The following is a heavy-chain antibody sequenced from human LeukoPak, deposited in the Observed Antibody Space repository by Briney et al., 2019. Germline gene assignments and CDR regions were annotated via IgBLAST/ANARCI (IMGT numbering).Heavy chain of an antibody. J-gene: IGHJ4*02. CDR2: IIPIFGTA. Sequence: SVKVSCKASGGTFSSYAISWVRQAPGQGLEWMGGIIPIFGTANYAQKFQGRVTITADESTSTAYMELSSLRSEDTAVYYCARDRRISYSGSYYYFDYWGQGTLLTVSS. CDR1: GGTFSSYA. CDR3: ARDRRISYSGSYYYFDY. D-gene: IGHD1-26*01. V-gene: IGHV1-69*13.